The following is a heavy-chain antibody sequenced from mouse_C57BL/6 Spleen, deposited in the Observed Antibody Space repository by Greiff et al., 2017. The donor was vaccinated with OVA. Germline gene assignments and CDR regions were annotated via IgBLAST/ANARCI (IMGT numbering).Heavy chain of an antibody. J-gene: IGHJ2*01. CDR1: GYSITSGYY. D-gene: IGHD2-4*01. CDR3: ASRYDYPYFDY. V-gene: IGHV3-6*01. CDR2: ISYDGSN. Sequence: ESGPGLVKPSQSLSLTCSVTGYSITSGYYWNWIRQFPGNKLEWMGYISYDGSNKYNPSLKNRISITRDTSKNQFFLKLNSVTTEDTATYYCASRYDYPYFDYWGQGTTLTVSS.